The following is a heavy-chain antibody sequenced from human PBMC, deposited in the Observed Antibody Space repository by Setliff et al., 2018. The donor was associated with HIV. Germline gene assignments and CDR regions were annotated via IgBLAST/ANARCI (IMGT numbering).Heavy chain of an antibody. CDR3: ARQSTVATAGFDF. J-gene: IGHJ4*02. V-gene: IGHV4-34*10. Sequence: PSETLSLTCAVYGGSFSGFYWTFIRQSPGKGLEWIGEVIHSGTTTYDPSLKSRVTMSVDTSKRQFSLKLDSVTAADTAIYYCARQSTVATAGFDFWGQGTLVTVSS. CDR2: VIHSGTT. CDR1: GGSFSGFY. D-gene: IGHD6-13*01.